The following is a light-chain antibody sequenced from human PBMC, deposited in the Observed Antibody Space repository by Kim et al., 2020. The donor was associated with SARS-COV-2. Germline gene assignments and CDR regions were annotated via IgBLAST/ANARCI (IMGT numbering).Light chain of an antibody. CDR3: QQYDSYPRT. V-gene: IGKV1D-16*01. CDR1: QNISSR. Sequence: ASVGDSVAITCRTSQNISSRLYWYQQKPERAPKSLIYAASTLQGGVPSRFSSSGSETDFTLTISSLQPDDFATYYCQQYDSYPRTFGQGTKVDIK. J-gene: IGKJ1*01. CDR2: AAS.